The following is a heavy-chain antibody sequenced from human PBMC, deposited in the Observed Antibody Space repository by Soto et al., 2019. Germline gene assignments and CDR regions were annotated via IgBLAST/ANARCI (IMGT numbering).Heavy chain of an antibody. CDR3: ARGVSAGVDY. D-gene: IGHD1-26*01. CDR1: GYSFPSRD. CDR2: MQPSTGRT. Sequence: ASVKVSCKASGYSFPSRDINWVRQTAGQGLEWMGWMQPSTGRTGYAQKFQGRVTMTRDTSINTAYMELTTLTSDDTAFYYCARGVSAGVDYWGQGTLVTVSS. J-gene: IGHJ4*02. V-gene: IGHV1-8*01.